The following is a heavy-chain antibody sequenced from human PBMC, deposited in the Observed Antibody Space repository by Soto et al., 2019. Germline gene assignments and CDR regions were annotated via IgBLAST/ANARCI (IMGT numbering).Heavy chain of an antibody. Sequence: SLRLSCAASGXTVDDYAMHWVRQAPGKGLEWVSGISWNSGSIVYADSVNGLFTISIYNANNSLYLQMNSLRAYDTALYYCAKSTRNFGVVIFDYWGQGTLGTVSS. J-gene: IGHJ4*02. CDR1: GXTVDDYA. V-gene: IGHV3-9*01. CDR3: AKSTRNFGVVIFDY. D-gene: IGHD3-3*01. CDR2: ISWNSGSI.